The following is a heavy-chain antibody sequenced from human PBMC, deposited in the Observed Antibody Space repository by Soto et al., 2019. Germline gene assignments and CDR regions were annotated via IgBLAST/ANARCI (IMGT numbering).Heavy chain of an antibody. Sequence: GASVQVSCKASGYTFTSYGISWVRQAPGQGLEWMGWISAYNGNTNYAQKLQGRVTMTTDTSTSTAYMELGSLRSDDTAVYYFARATSTEVDWNYVMVGNWFDPWGQGTLVTVSS. V-gene: IGHV1-18*01. J-gene: IGHJ5*02. CDR2: ISAYNGNT. D-gene: IGHD1-7*01. CDR3: ARATSTEVDWNYVMVGNWFDP. CDR1: GYTFTSYG.